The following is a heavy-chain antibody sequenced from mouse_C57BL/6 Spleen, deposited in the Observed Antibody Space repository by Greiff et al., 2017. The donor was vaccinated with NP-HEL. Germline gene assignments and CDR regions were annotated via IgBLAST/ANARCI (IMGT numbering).Heavy chain of an antibody. CDR1: GFTFSSYT. CDR2: ISGGGGNT. V-gene: IGHV5-9*01. J-gene: IGHJ4*01. Sequence: EVKVVESGGGLVKPGGSLKLSCAASGFTFSSYTMSWVRQTPEKRLEWVATISGGGGNTYYPDSVKGRFTISRDNAKNTLYLQMSSLRSEDTALYYCARRGIYDGYYVSMDYWGQGTSVTVSS. CDR3: ARRGIYDGYYVSMDY. D-gene: IGHD2-3*01.